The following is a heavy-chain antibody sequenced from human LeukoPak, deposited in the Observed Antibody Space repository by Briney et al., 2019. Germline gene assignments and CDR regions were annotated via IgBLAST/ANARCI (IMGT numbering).Heavy chain of an antibody. CDR1: GYTFTGYY. D-gene: IGHD3-10*01. CDR2: INPNSGGT. J-gene: IGHJ4*02. CDR3: ARAGYVPTYYGSGSYILGY. V-gene: IGHV1-2*02. Sequence: ASVKVSCKASGYTFTGYYMHWVRQAPGQGLEWMGWINPNSGGTNYAQKFQGRVTMTRDTSISTAYMELSRLRSDDTAVYYCARAGYVPTYYGSGSYILGYWGQGTLVTVPS.